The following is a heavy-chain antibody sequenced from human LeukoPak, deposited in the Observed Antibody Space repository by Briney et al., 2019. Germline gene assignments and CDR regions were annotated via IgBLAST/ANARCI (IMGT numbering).Heavy chain of an antibody. J-gene: IGHJ4*02. CDR3: AKHRFESGGYHSTD. D-gene: IGHD3-22*01. CDR1: GFTFSNYW. V-gene: IGHV3-23*01. Sequence: GGSLRLSCTASGFTFSNYWMSWVRQAPGKGLAWVSTISGGSGSTYCADSVKGRFTISRDNSKNTLYLQMNSLRDEDTAVYYCAKHRFESGGYHSTDWGQGTLVTVSS. CDR2: ISGGSGST.